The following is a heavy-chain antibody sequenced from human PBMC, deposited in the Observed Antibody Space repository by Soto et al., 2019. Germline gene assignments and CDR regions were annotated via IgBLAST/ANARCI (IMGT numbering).Heavy chain of an antibody. D-gene: IGHD3-3*01. J-gene: IGHJ3*02. CDR2: IKRKTDGETT. CDR3: ATSEWNDAFDI. Sequence: EVQLVESGGGLVKPGGSLRLSCAASGFTFSNVWMTWIRQAPGKGREWVGRIKRKTDGETTDYGAPVKGRFTVSRDDSNNTLYLQMNMLTTEDTGLYYCATSEWNDAFDIWGHGTMVTVSS. CDR1: GFTFSNVW. V-gene: IGHV3-15*01.